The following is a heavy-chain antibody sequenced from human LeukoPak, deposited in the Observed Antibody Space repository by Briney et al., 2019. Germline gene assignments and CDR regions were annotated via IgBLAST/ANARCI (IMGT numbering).Heavy chain of an antibody. V-gene: IGHV3-30*02. Sequence: GGSLRLSCAASGFLFSTYGMHWVRQAPGRGLEWVAFIRYDGSNKYYADSVKGRFTISRDNSKNTLYLQVNSLRAEDTAVYYCAKESCTGSSCYEPRWGQGTLVTVSS. J-gene: IGHJ4*02. CDR3: AKESCTGSSCYEPR. CDR2: IRYDGSNK. D-gene: IGHD2-15*01. CDR1: GFLFSTYG.